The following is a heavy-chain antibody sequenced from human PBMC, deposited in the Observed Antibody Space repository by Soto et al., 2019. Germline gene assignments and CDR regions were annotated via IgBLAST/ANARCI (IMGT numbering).Heavy chain of an antibody. CDR2: ISYDGSNK. Sequence: GGSLRLSCAASGFTFSSYAMHWVRQAPGKGLEWVAVISYDGSNKYYADSVKGRFTISRDNSKNTLYLQMNSLRAEDTAVYYCARPGYCSGGSCAGWFDPWGQGTLVTAPQ. CDR1: GFTFSSYA. V-gene: IGHV3-30-3*01. J-gene: IGHJ5*02. CDR3: ARPGYCSGGSCAGWFDP. D-gene: IGHD2-15*01.